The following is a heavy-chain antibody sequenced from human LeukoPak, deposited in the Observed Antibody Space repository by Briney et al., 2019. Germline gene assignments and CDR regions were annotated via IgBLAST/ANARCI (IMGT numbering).Heavy chain of an antibody. CDR2: ILYDGNNK. V-gene: IGHV3-30*02. D-gene: IGHD3-16*01. CDR1: GFTFSNYG. Sequence: PGGSLRLSCAASGFTFSNYGMHWVRQAPGKGLEWVAFILYDGNNKYYADSVKGRFTISRDNSKNTMYLQRKSLRAEDTAVYYCAKDGVAFDIWGQGTMVTVSS. CDR3: AKDGVAFDI. J-gene: IGHJ3*02.